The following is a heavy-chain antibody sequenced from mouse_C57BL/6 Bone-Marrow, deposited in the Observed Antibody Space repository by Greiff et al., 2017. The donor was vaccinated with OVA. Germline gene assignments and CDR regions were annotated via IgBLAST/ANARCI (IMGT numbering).Heavy chain of an antibody. CDR2: IDPENGDT. V-gene: IGHV14-4*01. CDR1: GFNIKDDY. Sequence: SGAELVRPGASVKLSCTASGFNIKDDYMHWVKQRPEQGLEWIGWIDPENGDTEYASKFQGKATITADTSSNTAYLQLSSLTSEDTAVYYCTTSSPAWCAYWGQGTLVTVSA. J-gene: IGHJ3*01. D-gene: IGHD1-1*01. CDR3: TTSSPAWCAY.